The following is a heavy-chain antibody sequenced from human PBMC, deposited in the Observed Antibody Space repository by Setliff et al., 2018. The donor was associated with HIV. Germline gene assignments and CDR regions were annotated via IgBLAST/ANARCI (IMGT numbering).Heavy chain of an antibody. D-gene: IGHD3-16*01. J-gene: IGHJ4*02. CDR3: ARHSRAGDIDF. Sequence: ASETLSLTCSVSGDSISSGSYYWNWIRQSPGKGLEWIGFGHHSGHTRQNPSLASRVTISVDTSKNQFSLRLTSVTAADTAVYYCARHSRAGDIDFWGQGTLVTVSS. V-gene: IGHV4-61*01. CDR2: GHHSGHT. CDR1: GDSISSGSYY.